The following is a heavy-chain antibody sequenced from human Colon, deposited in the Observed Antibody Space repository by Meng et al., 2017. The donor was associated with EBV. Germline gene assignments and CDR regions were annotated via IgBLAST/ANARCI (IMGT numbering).Heavy chain of an antibody. D-gene: IGHD4-23*01. V-gene: IGHV3-11*01. Sequence: QVQLVESGGGLGKPGGXLRPSCTASAFTLSDYQMSWIRQAPGKGLEWVSYISSTGTTIYYADSVKGRFTISRDNAKKSLYLQMNSLRAEDTAVYYCARDHVGSYGGNSGPDWGQGTLVTVSS. CDR1: AFTLSDYQ. CDR2: ISSTGTTI. CDR3: ARDHVGSYGGNSGPD. J-gene: IGHJ4*02.